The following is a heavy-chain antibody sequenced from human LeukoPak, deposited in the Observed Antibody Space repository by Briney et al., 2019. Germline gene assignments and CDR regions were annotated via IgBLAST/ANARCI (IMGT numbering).Heavy chain of an antibody. V-gene: IGHV3-33*01. D-gene: IGHD4-23*01. CDR2: IWYDGSNK. J-gene: IGHJ5*02. CDR3: ACFDYGGNSGGVWFDP. CDR1: GFTFSSYG. Sequence: PGGSLRLSCAASGFTFSSYGMHWVRQAPGKGLEWVAVIWYDGSNKHYADSVKGRFTISRDNSKNTLYLQMNSLRAEDTAVYYCACFDYGGNSGGVWFDPWGQGTLVTVSS.